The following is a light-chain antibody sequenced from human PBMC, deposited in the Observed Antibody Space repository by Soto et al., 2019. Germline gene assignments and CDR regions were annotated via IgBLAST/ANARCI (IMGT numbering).Light chain of an antibody. CDR1: SGHNTYA. J-gene: IGLJ1*01. CDR3: QTWGPGIPF. Sequence: QTVVTQSPSASASLGASVNLTCTLSSGHNTYAIAWHQQQPEKGPRYLMKVRNDGSHNKGDGIPDRFSGSSSGAERYLTISGLHYGDEADYFCQTWGPGIPFFGTGTKVTVL. V-gene: IGLV4-69*01. CDR2: VRNDGSH.